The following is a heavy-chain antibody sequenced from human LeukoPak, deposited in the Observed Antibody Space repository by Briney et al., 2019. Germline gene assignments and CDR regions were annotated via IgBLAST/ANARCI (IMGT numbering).Heavy chain of an antibody. CDR2: IYYSGST. D-gene: IGHD1-26*01. J-gene: IGHJ2*01. CDR1: GGSISSYY. CDR3: AGPAGTYWYFDL. Sequence: PSETLSLTCTVSGGSISSYYWSWIRQPPGKGLEWIGYIYYSGSTNYNPSLKSRVTISVDTSKNQFSLKVSSVTAADTAVYYCAGPAGTYWYFDLWGRGTLVTVSS. V-gene: IGHV4-59*12.